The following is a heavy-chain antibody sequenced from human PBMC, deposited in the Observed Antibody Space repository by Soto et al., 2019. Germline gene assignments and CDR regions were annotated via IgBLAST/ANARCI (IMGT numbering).Heavy chain of an antibody. CDR1: GFTFSSYA. V-gene: IGHV3-23*01. CDR2: ISGSGGST. Sequence: GASRVLSCAASGFTFSSYAMSWVRPAPGKGLEWVSAISGSGGSTYYADSVKGRFTISRDNSKNTLYLQMNSLRAEDTAVYYCAKVVGAGLIDYWGQGTLVTVSS. J-gene: IGHJ4*02. CDR3: AKVVGAGLIDY.